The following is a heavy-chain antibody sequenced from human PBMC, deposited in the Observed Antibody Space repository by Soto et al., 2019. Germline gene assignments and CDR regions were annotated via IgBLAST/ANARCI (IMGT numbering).Heavy chain of an antibody. Sequence: GSLRLSCAASGFTFKTAWMNWVRQSPGKGLEWVGRIKSENDGGIIDYAAPVKGRFIISRDDSKNTVYLEMNSLNTEDTAVYYCAADSPAWGAYAFDDWGQGILVTVSS. J-gene: IGHJ4*02. CDR1: GFTFKTAW. V-gene: IGHV3-15*07. CDR3: AADSPAWGAYAFDD. CDR2: IKSENDGGII. D-gene: IGHD3-16*01.